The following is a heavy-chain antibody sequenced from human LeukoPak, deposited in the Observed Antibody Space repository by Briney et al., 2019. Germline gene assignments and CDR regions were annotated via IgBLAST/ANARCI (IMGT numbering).Heavy chain of an antibody. V-gene: IGHV1-46*01. CDR1: GYTFTSYY. D-gene: IGHD1-1*01. CDR3: ARGSIRNWRIDY. CDR2: INPSGGST. J-gene: IGHJ4*02. Sequence: ASVKVSCKASGYTFTSYYMHWVRQAPGQGLEWMGIINPSGGSTSYTQKFQGRVTMTRDTSTSTVYMDLSSLRSEDTAVYYCARGSIRNWRIDYWGQGTLVTVST.